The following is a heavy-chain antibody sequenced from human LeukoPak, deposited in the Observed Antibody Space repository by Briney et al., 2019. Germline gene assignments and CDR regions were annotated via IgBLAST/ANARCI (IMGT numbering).Heavy chain of an antibody. CDR2: IHPSGST. D-gene: IGHD2-2*01. V-gene: IGHV4-4*02. J-gene: IGHJ4*02. CDR3: AKDLGYQLLY. CDR1: GGSITTSNW. Sequence: SETLSLTCAVSGGSITTSNWWSWLRQPPGKGLEWIGEIHPSGSTHYSPSLRSRVTLSIDKSKNQFSLELSSVTAADTAIYYCAKDLGYQLLYWGQGTLVTVSS.